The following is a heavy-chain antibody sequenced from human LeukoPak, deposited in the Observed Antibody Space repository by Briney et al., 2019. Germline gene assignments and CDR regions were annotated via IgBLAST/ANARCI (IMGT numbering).Heavy chain of an antibody. CDR2: ISSSSRSYI. Sequence: GGSLRLSCAASGFTFSSYGMHWVRQAPGKGLEWVSSISSSSRSYIYYADSVKGRFTISRDNAKNSLYLQMNSLRAEDTAVYYCARRDGYGAYDIWGQGTMVTVSS. V-gene: IGHV3-21*01. CDR3: ARRDGYGAYDI. D-gene: IGHD5-24*01. CDR1: GFTFSSYG. J-gene: IGHJ3*02.